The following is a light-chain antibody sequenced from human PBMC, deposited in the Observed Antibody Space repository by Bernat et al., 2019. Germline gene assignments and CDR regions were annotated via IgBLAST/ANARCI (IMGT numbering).Light chain of an antibody. CDR2: DVS. J-gene: IGLJ1*01. CDR3: YSWTTNYVYV. V-gene: IGLV2-14*03. Sequence: QSALTQPASVSGYPGQSITISCTGTSSDVGGFNYVSWYQQHPGKAPKLMISDVSNRPSGVSNRFSGTKSGNTASLTISGLQAEDEADNYCYSWTTNYVYVFGTGTKVTVL. CDR1: SSDVGGFNY.